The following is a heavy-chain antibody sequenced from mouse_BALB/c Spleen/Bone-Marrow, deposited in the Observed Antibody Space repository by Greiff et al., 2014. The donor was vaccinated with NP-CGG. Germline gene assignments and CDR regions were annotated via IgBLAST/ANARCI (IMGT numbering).Heavy chain of an antibody. V-gene: IGHV7-3*02. CDR3: ARDIKDDWFAY. CDR2: SRNKANGYTT. Sequence: DVHLVESGGGLVQPGGSLRLSCATSGFTFTDYYMSWVRQPPGKALEWLGFSRNKANGYTTEYSASVKGRFTISRDNSQSILYLQMNTLRAEDSATYYCARDIKDDWFAYWGQGTLVTVSA. CDR1: GFTFTDYY. J-gene: IGHJ3*01. D-gene: IGHD1-3*01.